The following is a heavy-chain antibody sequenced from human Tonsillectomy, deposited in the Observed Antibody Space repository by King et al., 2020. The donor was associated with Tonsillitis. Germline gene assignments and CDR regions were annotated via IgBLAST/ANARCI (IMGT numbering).Heavy chain of an antibody. CDR2: ISSDGSNK. J-gene: IGHJ4*02. CDR1: GFTFSSYG. D-gene: IGHD3-10*01. CDR3: AKDLWFGELLYYFDY. Sequence: VQLVEPGGGVVQPGRSLRHSCAASGFTFSSYGMHWVRQAPGKGLEWVAVISSDGSNKYYADSVKGRFTISRDNSKNTLYLQMNSLRAEDTAVYYCAKDLWFGELLYYFDYWGQGTLVTVSS. V-gene: IGHV3-30*18.